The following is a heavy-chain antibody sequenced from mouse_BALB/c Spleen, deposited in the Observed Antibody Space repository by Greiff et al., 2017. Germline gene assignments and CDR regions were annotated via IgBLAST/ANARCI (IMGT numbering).Heavy chain of an antibody. V-gene: IGHV1S81*02. J-gene: IGHJ3*01. D-gene: IGHD4-1*01. CDR3: TVLTGTIAY. Sequence: VQLKESGAELVKPGASVKLSCKASGYTFTSYYMYWVKQRPGQGLEWIGEINPSNGGTNFNEKFKSKATLTVDKSSSTAYMQLSSLTSEDSAVYYCTVLTGTIAYWGQGTLVTVSA. CDR2: INPSNGGT. CDR1: GYTFTSYY.